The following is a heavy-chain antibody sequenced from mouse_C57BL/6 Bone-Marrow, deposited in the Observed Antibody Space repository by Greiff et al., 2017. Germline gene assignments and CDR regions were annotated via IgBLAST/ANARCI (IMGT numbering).Heavy chain of an antibody. V-gene: IGHV5-6*02. J-gene: IGHJ3*01. CDR3: ARRDYYGSTPSWCAY. Sequence: EVMLVESGGDLVKPGGSLKLSCAASGFTFSSYGMSWVRQTPDKRLEWVATIRSGGSYTYYPDSVQGRFTISRDHANNPLSLQMSSLKSENTAMYYCARRDYYGSTPSWCAYWGQGTLVTVSA. CDR2: IRSGGSYT. D-gene: IGHD1-1*01. CDR1: GFTFSSYG.